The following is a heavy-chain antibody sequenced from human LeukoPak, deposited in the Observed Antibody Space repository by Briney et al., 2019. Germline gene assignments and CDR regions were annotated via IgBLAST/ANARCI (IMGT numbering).Heavy chain of an antibody. D-gene: IGHD3-10*01. CDR3: AKGPLGGDAFDI. CDR1: GFTFSSYA. Sequence: GGSLRLSCAASGFTFSSYAMSWVRQAPGKGPEWVSAISGSGGSTYYADSVKGRFTISRDNSKNTLYLQMNSLRAEDTAVYYCAKGPLGGDAFDIWGQGTMVTVSS. CDR2: ISGSGGST. J-gene: IGHJ3*02. V-gene: IGHV3-23*01.